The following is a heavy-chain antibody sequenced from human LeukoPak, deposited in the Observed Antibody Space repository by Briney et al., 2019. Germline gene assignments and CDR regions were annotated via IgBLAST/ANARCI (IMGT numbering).Heavy chain of an antibody. Sequence: ASVKVSCKASGYTFTSYGISWVRQAPGQGLEWMGWISAYNGNTNYAQKLQGRVTMTTDTSTSTAYMELRSLRSDDTAVYYCARGVLRLRLGELSLYDYWGQGTLVTVSS. CDR3: ARGVLRLRLGELSLYDY. V-gene: IGHV1-18*01. CDR1: GYTFTSYG. CDR2: ISAYNGNT. D-gene: IGHD3-16*02. J-gene: IGHJ4*02.